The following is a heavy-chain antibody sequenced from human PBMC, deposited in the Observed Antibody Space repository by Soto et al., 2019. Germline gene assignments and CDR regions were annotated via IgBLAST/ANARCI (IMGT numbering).Heavy chain of an antibody. CDR1: GYTFTSYG. J-gene: IGHJ5*02. CDR2: ISAYNGNT. CDR3: ARDRYCSSTSCYASGNWFDP. Sequence: ASVKVSCKASGYTFTSYGISWVRQAPGQGLEWMGWISAYNGNTNYAQKLQGRVTMTTDTSTSTAYMELRSLRSDDTAVYYCARDRYCSSTSCYASGNWFDPWGQGTLVTVSS. D-gene: IGHD2-2*01. V-gene: IGHV1-18*01.